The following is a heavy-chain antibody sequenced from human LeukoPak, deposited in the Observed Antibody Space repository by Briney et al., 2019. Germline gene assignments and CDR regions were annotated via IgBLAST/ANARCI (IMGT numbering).Heavy chain of an antibody. J-gene: IGHJ4*02. Sequence: GGSLRLSCAASGFSFSSHTMNWVRQAPGKGLEWLSFISSGGSAKYYADSVKGRFTISRDNAENSLYLQMNSLRDEDTAIYYCARLVAPRYFDYWGQGTLVTVSS. CDR3: ARLVAPRYFDY. D-gene: IGHD5-12*01. CDR1: GFSFSSHT. V-gene: IGHV3-48*02. CDR2: ISSGGSAK.